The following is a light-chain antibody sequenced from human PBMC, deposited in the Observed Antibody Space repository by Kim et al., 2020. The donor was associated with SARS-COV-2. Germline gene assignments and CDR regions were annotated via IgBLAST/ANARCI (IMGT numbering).Light chain of an antibody. CDR1: QSISKW. CDR3: QQYNNWYT. J-gene: IGKJ2*01. CDR2: KAS. V-gene: IGKV1-5*03. Sequence: LSASVGDSVAITCQASQSISKWLAWYQQKPGKAPKLLISKASTLESGVPSRFSGSGSGTEFTLTISSLQPEDFATYYCQQYNNWYTFGQGTKLEI.